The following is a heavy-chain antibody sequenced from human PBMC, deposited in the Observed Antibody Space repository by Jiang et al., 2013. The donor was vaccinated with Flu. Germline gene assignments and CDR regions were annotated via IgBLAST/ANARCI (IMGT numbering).Heavy chain of an antibody. J-gene: IGHJ5*02. Sequence: KPTQTLTLTCTFSGFSLATSGMCVSWIRQPPGKALEWLALIDWDDDKYYNTSLRTRLTISKDTSKNXVVLTMTNLDPVDTATYYCARIRRGSYYERWFDAWGQGTLVTVSS. CDR2: IDWDDDK. CDR3: ARIRRGSYYERWFDA. V-gene: IGHV2-70*01. CDR1: GFSLATSGMC. D-gene: IGHD1-26*01.